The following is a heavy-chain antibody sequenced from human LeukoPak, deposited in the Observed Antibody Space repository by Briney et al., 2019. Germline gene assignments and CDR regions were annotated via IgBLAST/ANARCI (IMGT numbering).Heavy chain of an antibody. CDR1: GFTFSSYG. Sequence: GGSLRLSCAASGFTFSSYGMHWVRQAPGKGLEWVAVIWYDGSNKYYADSVKGRFTISRDNSKNTLYLQMNSLRAEDTAVYYCARESLGYCSSTSCYAGEYGMDVWGQGILVTVSS. D-gene: IGHD2-2*01. CDR3: ARESLGYCSSTSCYAGEYGMDV. J-gene: IGHJ6*02. V-gene: IGHV3-33*01. CDR2: IWYDGSNK.